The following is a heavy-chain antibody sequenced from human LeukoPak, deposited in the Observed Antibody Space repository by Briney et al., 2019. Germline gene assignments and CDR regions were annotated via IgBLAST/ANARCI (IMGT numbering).Heavy chain of an antibody. CDR1: GGSISGYY. Sequence: SETLSLTCSASGGSISGYYWNWIRQPAGKGLEWIGRIYTDGGTLYNPSLKSRVTISVDTCKNKFSLKLTSVTAADTAVYYCARRVSEVAPTLRNGENWFDSWGRGTLVTVSS. D-gene: IGHD1-26*01. J-gene: IGHJ5*01. CDR3: ARRVSEVAPTLRNGENWFDS. V-gene: IGHV4-4*07. CDR2: IYTDGGT.